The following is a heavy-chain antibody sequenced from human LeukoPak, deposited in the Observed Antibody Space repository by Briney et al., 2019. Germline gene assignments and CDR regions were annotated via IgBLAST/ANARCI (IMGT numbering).Heavy chain of an antibody. Sequence: IPSETLSLTCTVSGGSISSYYWSWIRQPAGKGLEWIGRIYTSGSTNYNPSLKSRVTMSVDTSKNQFSLKLSSVTAADTAVYYCARDISSGWYVDYYYGMDVWGQGTTVTVSS. CDR2: IYTSGST. CDR1: GGSISSYY. J-gene: IGHJ6*02. CDR3: ARDISSGWYVDYYYGMDV. D-gene: IGHD6-19*01. V-gene: IGHV4-4*07.